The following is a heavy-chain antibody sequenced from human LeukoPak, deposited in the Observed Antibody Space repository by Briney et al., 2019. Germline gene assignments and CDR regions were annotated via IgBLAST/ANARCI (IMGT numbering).Heavy chain of an antibody. CDR1: GYTFTSYG. D-gene: IGHD3-3*01. V-gene: IGHV1-2*04. J-gene: IGHJ6*03. CDR2: INPNSGGT. CDR3: AREVQAYDFWSTDYYMDV. Sequence: ASVKVSCKASGYTFTSYGISWVRQAPGQGLEWMGWINPNSGGTNYAQKFQGWVTMTRDTSISTAYMELSRLRSDDTAVYYCAREVQAYDFWSTDYYMDVWGKGTTVTVSS.